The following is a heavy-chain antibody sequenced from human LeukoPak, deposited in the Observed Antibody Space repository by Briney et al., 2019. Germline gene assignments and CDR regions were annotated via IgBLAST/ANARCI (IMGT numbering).Heavy chain of an antibody. CDR1: TYSITSGYF. V-gene: IGHV4-38-2*02. Sequence: PSEAPSLTCAVSTYSITSGYFWGWIRQPPGKGREWIPSIYHSGTTYYNPSLRNRVTLFVDTSKNQFPLQLTSLTAADTAVYYCARDGVFHDSDGYSFDYWGQGTLVTV. CDR3: ARDGVFHDSDGYSFDY. CDR2: IYHSGTT. J-gene: IGHJ4*02. D-gene: IGHD3-22*01.